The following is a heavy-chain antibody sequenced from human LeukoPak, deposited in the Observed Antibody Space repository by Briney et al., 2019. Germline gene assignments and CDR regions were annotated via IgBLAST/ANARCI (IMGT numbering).Heavy chain of an antibody. CDR1: GYRFSSYW. CDR2: IYPGDSET. D-gene: IGHD2-15*01. Sequence: PGESLKISCKGSGYRFSSYWIGWVRQMPGKGLEWMGIIYPGDSETRYSPSFQGQVTISADKSISTAYLQRSSLKASDTAMYYCVRALGYCSSGSCYYYGYWGQGTLVTVSS. J-gene: IGHJ4*02. CDR3: VRALGYCSSGSCYYYGY. V-gene: IGHV5-51*01.